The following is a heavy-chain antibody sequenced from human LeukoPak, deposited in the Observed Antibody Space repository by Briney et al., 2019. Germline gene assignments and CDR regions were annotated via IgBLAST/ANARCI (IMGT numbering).Heavy chain of an antibody. CDR1: GGTFSSYA. D-gene: IGHD5-18*01. V-gene: IGHV1-69*13. CDR2: IIPIFGTA. CDR3: AREGYSYGYYFDY. Sequence: ASVTVSCTASGGTFSSYAISWVRQAPGQGLEWMGGIIPIFGTANYAQKFQGRVTITADESTSTAYMELSSLRSEDTAVYYCAREGYSYGYYFDYWGQGTLVTVSS. J-gene: IGHJ4*02.